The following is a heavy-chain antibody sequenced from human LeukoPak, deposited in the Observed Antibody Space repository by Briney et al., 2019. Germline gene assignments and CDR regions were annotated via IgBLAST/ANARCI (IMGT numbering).Heavy chain of an antibody. D-gene: IGHD3-10*01. CDR3: AKDRLVGGRGRGSGSYSPQDY. J-gene: IGHJ4*02. V-gene: IGHV3-23*01. CDR2: ISGSGGST. Sequence: GGSLRLSCAASGFTFSSYAMSWVRQAPGKGLEWVSAISGSGGSTYYADSVKGRFPISRDNSKNTLYLQMNSLRAEDTAVYYCAKDRLVGGRGRGSGSYSPQDYWGQGTLVTVSS. CDR1: GFTFSSYA.